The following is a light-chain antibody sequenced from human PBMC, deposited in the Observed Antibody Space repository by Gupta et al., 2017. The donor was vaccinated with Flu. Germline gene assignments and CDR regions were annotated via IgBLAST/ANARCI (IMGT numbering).Light chain of an antibody. CDR2: DAS. CDR3: QQYDDWPPLT. V-gene: IGKV3-15*01. CDR1: QSVSTK. J-gene: IGKJ4*01. Sequence: EIVMTQSPGTLSVSPGERVILSCRASQSVSTKVAWYQQKPGQAPRLLIYDASTRATGIPARFTGSGSGTEFTLLSSSRQSEEFALYYCQQYDDWPPLTFGGGTKVDVK.